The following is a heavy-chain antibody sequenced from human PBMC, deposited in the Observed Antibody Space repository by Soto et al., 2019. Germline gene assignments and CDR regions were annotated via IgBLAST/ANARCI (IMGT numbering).Heavy chain of an antibody. CDR1: GFTFSTYA. D-gene: IGHD2-2*01. Sequence: GGSLRLSCAASGFTFSTYAMTWVRQAPGKGLEWVSAISGSGGSTYYADSVKGRFTISRDNSKNTLHLQMNSLRAEDTAVYYCANSGYCSGTSCFYYSYYYMDVWGKGTTVTVSS. CDR3: ANSGYCSGTSCFYYSYYYMDV. CDR2: ISGSGGST. J-gene: IGHJ6*03. V-gene: IGHV3-23*01.